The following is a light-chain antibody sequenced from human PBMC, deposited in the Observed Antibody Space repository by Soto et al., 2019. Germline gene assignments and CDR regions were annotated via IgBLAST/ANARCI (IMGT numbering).Light chain of an antibody. V-gene: IGKV3-15*01. J-gene: IGKJ4*01. Sequence: IVLTQSHGTLSLSPGERATLSCRASQSFSSNVAWYQQKPGQAPRLLIYGTSTRVTGIPARFSGSGSGTEFTLTISILQSEDFAVYYCQQYYNWPLPFAGGTKVAIK. CDR2: GTS. CDR1: QSFSSN. CDR3: QQYYNWPLP.